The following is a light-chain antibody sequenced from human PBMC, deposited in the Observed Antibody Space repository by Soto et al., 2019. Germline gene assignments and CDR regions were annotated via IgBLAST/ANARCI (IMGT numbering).Light chain of an antibody. J-gene: IGKJ1*01. CDR3: QQRSNSPRT. V-gene: IGKV3-11*01. Sequence: EIVLTQSPATLALSPGERATLSCRASQSVSSYLAWYQQKPGQAPRLLIYDASNRATGIPARFSGSGSGTDFTLTISSLEPEDFAVYYFQQRSNSPRTLGQGTQVEIK. CDR2: DAS. CDR1: QSVSSY.